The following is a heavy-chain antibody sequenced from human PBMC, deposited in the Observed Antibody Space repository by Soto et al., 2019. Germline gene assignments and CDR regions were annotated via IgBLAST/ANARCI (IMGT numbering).Heavy chain of an antibody. Sequence: QVQLVQSGAEVKKPGSSVKVSCKASGGTFSSYAISWVRQAPGQGLEWMGGIIPIFGTANYAQKFQGRVTMTADESAGRAYMERSSLGYEDTDGYDCARDQGGDEYSGAGGYYGMDVWGQGTTVTVSS. J-gene: IGHJ6*02. CDR2: IIPIFGTA. CDR3: ARDQGGDEYSGAGGYYGMDV. D-gene: IGHD6-6*01. V-gene: IGHV1-69*01. CDR1: GGTFSSYA.